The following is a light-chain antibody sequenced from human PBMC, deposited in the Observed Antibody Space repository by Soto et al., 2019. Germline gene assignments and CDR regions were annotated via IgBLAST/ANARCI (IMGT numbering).Light chain of an antibody. CDR3: QQSYSTPQRT. J-gene: IGKJ1*01. CDR2: AAS. V-gene: IGKV1-39*01. CDR1: QSISSY. Sequence: DIQMTQSPSSLSASVGDRVTITCRASQSISSYLNWYQQKPGKAPKLLIYAASSLQSGVPSRFSGSGSGTDFTLTISSLQPEDFATYYWQQSYSTPQRTFGQGTKVEIK.